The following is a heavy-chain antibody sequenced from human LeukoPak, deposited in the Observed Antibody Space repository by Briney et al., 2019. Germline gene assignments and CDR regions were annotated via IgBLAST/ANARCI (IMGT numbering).Heavy chain of an antibody. D-gene: IGHD6-6*01. CDR2: INPNSGGT. Sequence: ASVKVSCKASGYTFTGYYMHWVRQAPGQGLEWMGWINPNSGGTNYAQKFQGRVTMTRDTSISTAYMELSRLRSDDTAVYYCARDLVQLVNWFDPWGQGTLVTVST. J-gene: IGHJ5*02. CDR1: GYTFTGYY. V-gene: IGHV1-2*02. CDR3: ARDLVQLVNWFDP.